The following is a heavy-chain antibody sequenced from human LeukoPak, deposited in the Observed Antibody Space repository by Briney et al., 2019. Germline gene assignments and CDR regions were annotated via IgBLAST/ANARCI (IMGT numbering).Heavy chain of an antibody. Sequence: GGSLRLSCTASGFSVRTTYMSWVRQAAGKGLEWVSVLYTGGGTDHADSVKGRFTISRDNSKNTLYLQMNSLRPEDTGVYYCAKGSKVMGFITKYHYIDVWGKGTTVTISS. D-gene: IGHD3-22*01. J-gene: IGHJ6*03. CDR1: GFSVRTTY. V-gene: IGHV3-53*05. CDR3: AKGSKVMGFITKYHYIDV. CDR2: LYTGGGT.